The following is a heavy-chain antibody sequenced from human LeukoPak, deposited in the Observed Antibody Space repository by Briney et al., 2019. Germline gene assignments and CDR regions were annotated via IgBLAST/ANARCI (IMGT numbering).Heavy chain of an antibody. CDR2: ISAYDGNT. CDR3: ARDLAYSGSGSQHNYYYYGMDV. D-gene: IGHD3-10*01. J-gene: IGHJ6*04. Sequence: ASVKVTCKASGYTFTSYGISWVRQAPGQGLEWMGWISAYDGNTNYAQKLQGRVTMTTDTSTSTAYMELRSLRSDDTAVYYCARDLAYSGSGSQHNYYYYGMDVWGKGTTVTVSS. CDR1: GYTFTSYG. V-gene: IGHV1-18*04.